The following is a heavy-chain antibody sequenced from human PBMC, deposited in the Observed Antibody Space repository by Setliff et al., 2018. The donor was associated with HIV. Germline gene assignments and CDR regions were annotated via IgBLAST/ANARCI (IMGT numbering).Heavy chain of an antibody. V-gene: IGHV3-30*07. D-gene: IGHD3-10*01. Sequence: GGSLRLSCVASGFTFSTFAMHWVRQAPGKGLEWVSVISYDGSNKYYADSVKGRFTISRDNSKNTLYPQMNTLRAEDTAVYYCARDRSGPYYYFDYWGQGTLVTVSS. CDR1: GFTFSTFA. CDR3: ARDRSGPYYYFDY. CDR2: ISYDGSNK. J-gene: IGHJ4*02.